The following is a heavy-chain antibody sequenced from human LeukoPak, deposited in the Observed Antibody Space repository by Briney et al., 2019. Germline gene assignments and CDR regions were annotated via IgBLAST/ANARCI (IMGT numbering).Heavy chain of an antibody. V-gene: IGHV3-23*01. J-gene: IGHJ4*02. Sequence: PGGSLRLSCAASGFTFSSYGMSWARQAPGKGLEWVSGISGSGSDGSTYYADSVKGRFTISRDNSKNTLYLQMNSLRAEDTAVYYCAKYSHDSSGSYDYWGQGTLVTVSS. D-gene: IGHD3-22*01. CDR1: GFTFSSYG. CDR3: AKYSHDSSGSYDY. CDR2: ISGSGSDGST.